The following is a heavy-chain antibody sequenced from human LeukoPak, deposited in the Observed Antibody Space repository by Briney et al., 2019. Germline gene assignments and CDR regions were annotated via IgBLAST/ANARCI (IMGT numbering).Heavy chain of an antibody. D-gene: IGHD6-19*01. V-gene: IGHV4-59*01. CDR2: IYYSGST. Sequence: ASETLSLTCGVYGGSFSDYYWSWIRQPPGKGLEWIGYIYYSGSTNYNPSLKSRVTISVDTSKNQFSLKLSSVTAADTAVYYCARAKIAVAGTCFDYWGQGTLVTVSS. CDR3: ARAKIAVAGTCFDY. J-gene: IGHJ4*02. CDR1: GGSFSDYY.